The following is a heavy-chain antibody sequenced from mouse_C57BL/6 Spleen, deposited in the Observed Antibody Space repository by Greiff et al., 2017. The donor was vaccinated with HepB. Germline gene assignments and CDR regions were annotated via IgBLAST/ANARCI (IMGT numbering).Heavy chain of an antibody. CDR3: ARDQGAITHYFDY. J-gene: IGHJ2*01. V-gene: IGHV3-6*01. D-gene: IGHD1-2*01. CDR2: ISYDGSN. Sequence: ESGPGLVKPSQSLSLTCSVTGYSITSGYYWNWIRQFPGNKLEWMGYISYDGSNNYNPSLKNLISITRDTSKNQFFLKLNSVTTEDTAIYYCARDQGAITHYFDYWGQGTTLTVSS. CDR1: GYSITSGYY.